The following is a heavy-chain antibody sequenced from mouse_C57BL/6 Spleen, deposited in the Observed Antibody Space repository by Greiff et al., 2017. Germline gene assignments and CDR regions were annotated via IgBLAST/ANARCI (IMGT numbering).Heavy chain of an antibody. J-gene: IGHJ1*03. CDR1: GYTFTSYW. CDR3: AREGMVTTRYFDV. V-gene: IGHV1-52*01. D-gene: IGHD2-2*01. Sequence: QVQLKQPGAELVRPGSSVKLSCKASGYTFTSYWMHWVKQRPIQGLEWIGNIDPSDSETHYNQKFKDKATLTVDKSSSTAYMQLSSLTSEDSAVXYCAREGMVTTRYFDVWGTGTTVTVSS. CDR2: IDPSDSET.